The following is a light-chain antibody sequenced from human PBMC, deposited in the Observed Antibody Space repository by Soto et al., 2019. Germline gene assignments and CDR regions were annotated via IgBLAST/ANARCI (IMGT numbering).Light chain of an antibody. CDR1: QTINTW. V-gene: IGKV1-5*03. CDR3: QQYETYSST. J-gene: IGKJ3*01. CDR2: RAS. Sequence: DIQMTQSPSTLSASVGDRVTITCRASQTINTWLDWYQQKPGKAPKLLIYRASNLVSGVPSRFSGSGSGTEFTLTISSLQPYDFSIYYCQQYETYSSTFGAGTKVDI.